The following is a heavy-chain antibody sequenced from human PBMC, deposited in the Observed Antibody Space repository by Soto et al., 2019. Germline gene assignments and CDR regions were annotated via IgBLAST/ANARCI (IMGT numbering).Heavy chain of an antibody. CDR2: INANNGGA. CDR3: AREGGSETLQPSYNWFDT. D-gene: IGHD6-25*01. J-gene: IGHJ5*02. Sequence: QVQLVQSGAEVKKPGASVKVSCKASGYTFTDYHIHWVRQAPGQGLEFMGWINANNGGAGCAQQFQGRVTVTRDTSITTVYMELSNLRSDDTAVYYCAREGGSETLQPSYNWFDTWGQGTLVTVSS. V-gene: IGHV1-2*02. CDR1: GYTFTDYH.